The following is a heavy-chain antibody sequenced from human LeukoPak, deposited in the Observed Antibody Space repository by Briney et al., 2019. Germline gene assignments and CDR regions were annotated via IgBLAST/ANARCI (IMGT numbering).Heavy chain of an antibody. Sequence: SETLSLTCTVSGGSITSNSYYWGWIRQPPGKGLEWIGTLYYSGNTYYNPSLKSRVTISVDTSKNQFSLKLSSVTAADTAVYYCASMVRGVNWGQGTLVTVSS. CDR1: GGSITSNSYY. D-gene: IGHD3-10*01. CDR3: ASMVRGVN. J-gene: IGHJ4*02. V-gene: IGHV4-39*07. CDR2: LYYSGNT.